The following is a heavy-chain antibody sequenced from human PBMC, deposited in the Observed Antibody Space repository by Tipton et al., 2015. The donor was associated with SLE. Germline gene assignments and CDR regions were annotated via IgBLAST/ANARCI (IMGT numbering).Heavy chain of an antibody. D-gene: IGHD7-27*01. CDR3: ARDPNGGYGSFDY. Sequence: LRLSCSVSGGSISSGGYYWSRIRQYPGKGLEWIGYIYYRGTTHYNPSLKSRVTISVDTSKNQFSLKLSSVTAADTAVYYCARDPNGGYGSFDYWGLGALVTVSS. CDR2: IYYRGTT. J-gene: IGHJ4*02. V-gene: IGHV4-31*03. CDR1: GGSISSGGYY.